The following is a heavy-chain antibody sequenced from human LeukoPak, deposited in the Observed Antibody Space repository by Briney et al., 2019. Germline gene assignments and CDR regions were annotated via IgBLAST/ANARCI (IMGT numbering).Heavy chain of an antibody. V-gene: IGHV4-30-4*01. CDR2: IYYSGST. J-gene: IGHJ4*02. D-gene: IGHD3-16*01. CDR1: GGSISSGDYY. Sequence: NPSETLSLTCTVSGGSISSGDYYWSWIRQPPGKGLEWIGYIYYSGSTYYNPSLKSRVTISVDTSKNQFSLKLSSVTAADTAVYYCARKPYDYVWGIDYWGQGTLVTVSS. CDR3: ARKPYDYVWGIDY.